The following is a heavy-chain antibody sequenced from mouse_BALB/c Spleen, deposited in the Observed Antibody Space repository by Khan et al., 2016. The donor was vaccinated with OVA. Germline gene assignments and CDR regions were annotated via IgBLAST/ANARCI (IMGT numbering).Heavy chain of an antibody. CDR2: IWSDGKT. J-gene: IGHJ4*01. D-gene: IGHD2-4*01. CDR3: ARNTHMMTTVMDY. Sequence: QVQLKEPGPGLVAPSQSLSITCTVSGFSLTSYGVHWVRQPPGKGLEWLVVIWSDGKTTYNSTLKSRLSISKDNSKSQVFLKMNSLQTDDTAMYYCARNTHMMTTVMDYWGQGTSVTVSS. CDR1: GFSLTSYG. V-gene: IGHV2-6*02.